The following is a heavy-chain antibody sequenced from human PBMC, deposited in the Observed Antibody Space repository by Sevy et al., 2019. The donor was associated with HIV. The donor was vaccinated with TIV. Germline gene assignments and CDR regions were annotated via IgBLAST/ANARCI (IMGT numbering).Heavy chain of an antibody. CDR3: ARENTMIEEPGWFDP. CDR1: GFTFSSYL. Sequence: GGSLRLSCAASGFTFSSYLMHWVRQAPGKGPVWVSRINSDGSSTSYADSVKGRFTISRDNAKNSLYLQINSLRAEDTAVYYCARENTMIEEPGWFDPWGQGTLVTVSS. CDR2: INSDGSST. J-gene: IGHJ5*02. V-gene: IGHV3-74*01. D-gene: IGHD3-22*01.